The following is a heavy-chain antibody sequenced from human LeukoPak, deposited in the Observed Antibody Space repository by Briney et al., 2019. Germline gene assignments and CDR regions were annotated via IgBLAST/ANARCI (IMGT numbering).Heavy chain of an antibody. Sequence: SETLSLTCTVSGGSISSSSYYWGWIRQPPGKGLEWIGSIYYSGSTYYNPSLKSRVTISVDTSKNQFSLKLSSVTAADTAVYYCARSGDTYNWNDNKDKHFDYWGQGTLVTVSS. CDR2: IYYSGST. V-gene: IGHV4-39*07. D-gene: IGHD1-20*01. J-gene: IGHJ4*02. CDR1: GGSISSSSYY. CDR3: ARSGDTYNWNDNKDKHFDY.